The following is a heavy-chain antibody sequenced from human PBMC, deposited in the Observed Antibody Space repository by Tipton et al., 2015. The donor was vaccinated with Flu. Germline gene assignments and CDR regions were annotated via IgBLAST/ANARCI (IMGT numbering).Heavy chain of an antibody. CDR3: ARSPSYSGSGVYPYYFDD. CDR1: GDSMTTINYF. V-gene: IGHV4-39*01. Sequence: TLSLTCTVSGDSMTTINYFWGWIRQPPGKGLEWIGTVSHSGSTYHNPSLQSRVTISADTSKNVLSLRLSSVTAADTAVYYCARSPSYSGSGVYPYYFDDWGQGTLVTVSS. CDR2: VSHSGST. J-gene: IGHJ4*02. D-gene: IGHD3-10*01.